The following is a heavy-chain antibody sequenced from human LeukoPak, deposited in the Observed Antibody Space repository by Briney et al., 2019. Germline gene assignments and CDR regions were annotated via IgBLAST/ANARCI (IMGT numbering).Heavy chain of an antibody. V-gene: IGHV1-8*01. Sequence: ASVTVSFKASGYTFTSYDINWVRQATGQGLEWMGWMNPNSGNTGYAQKFQGRVTMTRNTSISTAYMELSSLRSEDTAVYYCARGGRRGIVVVPAAKNYYYMDVWGKGTTVTVSS. CDR2: MNPNSGNT. D-gene: IGHD2-2*01. CDR1: GYTFTSYD. CDR3: ARGGRRGIVVVPAAKNYYYMDV. J-gene: IGHJ6*03.